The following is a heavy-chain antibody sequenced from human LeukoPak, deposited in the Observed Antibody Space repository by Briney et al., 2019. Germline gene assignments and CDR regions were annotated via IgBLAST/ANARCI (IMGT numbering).Heavy chain of an antibody. CDR1: GGSISSGSYY. J-gene: IGHJ6*02. CDR2: IYNDGTT. D-gene: IGHD2-21*01. CDR3: ATLGGAYSKGGMDV. Sequence: PSETLSIICTVSGGSISSGSYYWGWIRQPPGKGLEWIGSIYNDGTTYYNTSLKSRVTISVDTSKNQFSLVLTSVTAADTAVYYCATLGGAYSKGGMDVWGQGTTVTVSS. V-gene: IGHV4-39*07.